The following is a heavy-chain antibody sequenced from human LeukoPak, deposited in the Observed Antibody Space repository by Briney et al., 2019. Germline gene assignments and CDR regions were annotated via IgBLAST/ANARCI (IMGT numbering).Heavy chain of an antibody. D-gene: IGHD5-18*01. Sequence: GGSLRLSCAASGFTFSSYVMHWVRQAPGKGLEWVAVISYDGSNKYYADSVKGRFTISRDNSKNTLYLQMNSLRAEDTAVYYCAKVGATAMTYYFDYWGQGTLVTVSS. CDR1: GFTFSSYV. V-gene: IGHV3-30*18. CDR2: ISYDGSNK. CDR3: AKVGATAMTYYFDY. J-gene: IGHJ4*02.